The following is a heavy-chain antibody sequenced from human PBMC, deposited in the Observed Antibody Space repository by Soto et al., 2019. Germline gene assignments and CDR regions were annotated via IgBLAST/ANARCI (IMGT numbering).Heavy chain of an antibody. CDR1: GFTFSSYL. CDR2: INSDGSST. V-gene: IGHV3-74*01. Sequence: GGSLRLSCAASGFTFSSYLMHWVRQAPGKGLVWVSRINSDGSSTSYADSVKGRFTISRDNAKSTLYLQMNSLRAEDTAVYYCAVAVAGPTAIGYWGQGTLVTVSS. J-gene: IGHJ4*02. CDR3: AVAVAGPTAIGY. D-gene: IGHD6-19*01.